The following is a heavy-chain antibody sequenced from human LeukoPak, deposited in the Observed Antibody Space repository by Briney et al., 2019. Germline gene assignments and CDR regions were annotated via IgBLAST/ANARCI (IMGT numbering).Heavy chain of an antibody. Sequence: SVKVSCTASGGTFSSYAISWVRQAPGQGLEWMGGIIPIFGTANYAQKFQGRVTITADESTSTAYMELSSLRSEDTAVYYCARGRSERTTSGYYSKTFDYWGQGTLVTVSS. D-gene: IGHD3-22*01. CDR3: ARGRSERTTSGYYSKTFDY. CDR1: GGTFSSYA. CDR2: IIPIFGTA. V-gene: IGHV1-69*13. J-gene: IGHJ4*02.